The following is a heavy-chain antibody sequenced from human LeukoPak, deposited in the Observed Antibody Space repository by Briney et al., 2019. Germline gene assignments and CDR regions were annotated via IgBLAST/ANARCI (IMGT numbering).Heavy chain of an antibody. Sequence: PGGSLRLSCAASGFTFSSYSMNWVRQAPGKGLEWVSSISSSSSYIYYADSVKGRFTISRDNAKNSLYLQMNSLRAEDSAVYYCATVNCGGDCYSPSYFDYWGQGALVTVSS. V-gene: IGHV3-21*01. CDR2: ISSSSSYI. CDR1: GFTFSSYS. CDR3: ATVNCGGDCYSPSYFDY. D-gene: IGHD2-21*02. J-gene: IGHJ4*02.